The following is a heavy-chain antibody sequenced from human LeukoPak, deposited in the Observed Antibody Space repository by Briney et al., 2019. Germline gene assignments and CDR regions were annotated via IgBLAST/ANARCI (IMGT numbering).Heavy chain of an antibody. CDR3: ARDRPLRSPARGEYYYYYYMDV. CDR1: GGTFSSYA. J-gene: IGHJ6*03. V-gene: IGHV1-69*13. Sequence: SVKVSCKASGGTFSSYAISWVRQAPGQGLEWMGGIIPIFGTANYAQKFQGRVTITADESTSTAYMELSSLRSEDTAVYYCARDRPLRSPARGEYYYYYYMDVGGKGTTVTVSS. D-gene: IGHD3-10*01. CDR2: IIPIFGTA.